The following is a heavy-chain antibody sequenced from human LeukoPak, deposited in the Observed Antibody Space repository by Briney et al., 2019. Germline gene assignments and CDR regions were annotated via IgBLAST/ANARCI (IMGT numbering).Heavy chain of an antibody. D-gene: IGHD4-17*01. CDR2: IYHRGNT. J-gene: IGHJ5*02. CDR3: ARDLGSTVTDYWFDP. V-gene: IGHV4-4*02. Sequence: SETLSLTCAVSGGSISSSNWWNWVRQTPGKGLEWIGEIYHRGNTHYNPSLKSRVTMSVDTSTNQFSLRVNSVTAADTAVYYCARDLGSTVTDYWFDPWGQGTLVTVSS. CDR1: GGSISSSNW.